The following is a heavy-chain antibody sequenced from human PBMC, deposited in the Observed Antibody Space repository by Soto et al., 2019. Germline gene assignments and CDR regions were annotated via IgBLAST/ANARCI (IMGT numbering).Heavy chain of an antibody. CDR3: AKMSSENYYDPVFS. D-gene: IGHD3-22*01. Sequence: QVQLVESGGGLVKTSGSLRIACAASGFTFSDYYMSWVRQAPGKGLEWVSYISSSGNTIYYADSVKGRFTISRDNAKNSEYLQMNSLSAEDTALYFCAKMSSENYYDPVFSWGQGTLVTVSS. J-gene: IGHJ4*02. V-gene: IGHV3-11*01. CDR2: ISSSGNTI. CDR1: GFTFSDYY.